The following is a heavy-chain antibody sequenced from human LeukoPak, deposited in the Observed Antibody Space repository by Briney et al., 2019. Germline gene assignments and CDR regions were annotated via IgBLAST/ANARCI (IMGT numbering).Heavy chain of an antibody. CDR1: GSSFKTYY. CDR3: ASEFKSYDN. J-gene: IGHJ4*02. CDR2: ISGSGRAI. Sequence: GGSLRLSCAAPGSSFKTYYMSWIRQAPGKGLEWVSYISGSGRAIYYADSVKGRFTISRDNAKNSLFLQMTSLRAEDTAVYFCASEFKSYDNWGQGTLVTVSS. V-gene: IGHV3-11*01. D-gene: IGHD1-26*01.